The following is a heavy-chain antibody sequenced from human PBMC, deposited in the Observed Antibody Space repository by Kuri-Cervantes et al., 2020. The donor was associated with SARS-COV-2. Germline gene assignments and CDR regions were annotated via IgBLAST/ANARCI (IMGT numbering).Heavy chain of an antibody. D-gene: IGHD1-1*01. Sequence: GGSLKIPCAASGFPFSGHWIHWVRQAPGKGLVWVSRINPDGSYTNKADSVKGRFTHSRDNAQNMLFRQMNGQRAEDTAVNYCVRDGEHWNFDYWGQGTLVTVSS. CDR2: INPDGSYT. V-gene: IGHV3-74*01. J-gene: IGHJ4*02. CDR3: VRDGEHWNFDY. CDR1: GFPFSGHW.